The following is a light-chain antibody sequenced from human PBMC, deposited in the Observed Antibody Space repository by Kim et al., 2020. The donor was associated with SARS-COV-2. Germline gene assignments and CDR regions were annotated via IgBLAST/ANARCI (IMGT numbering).Light chain of an antibody. CDR2: GAS. Sequence: ASVGDRVTITCRASQGISNYLAWYQQKPGKVPKLLIYGASTLQSGVPSRFSGSGSGTDFTLTISSLQREDVATYYCQKYYSAPWTFGQGTKVDIK. J-gene: IGKJ1*01. V-gene: IGKV1-27*01. CDR1: QGISNY. CDR3: QKYYSAPWT.